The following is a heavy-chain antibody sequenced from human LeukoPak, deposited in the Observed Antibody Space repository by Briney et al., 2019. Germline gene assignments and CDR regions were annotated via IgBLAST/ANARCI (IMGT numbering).Heavy chain of an antibody. CDR1: GGSISSSSYY. J-gene: IGHJ4*02. CDR2: IYYSGST. Sequence: TPSETLSLTCTVSGGSISSSSYYWGWIRQPPGKGLEWIGSIYYSGSTYYNPSLKSRVTISVDTSKNQFSLKLSSVTAADTAVYYCARELSSGWSGYYFDYWGQGTLVTVSS. CDR3: ARELSSGWSGYYFDY. V-gene: IGHV4-39*02. D-gene: IGHD6-19*01.